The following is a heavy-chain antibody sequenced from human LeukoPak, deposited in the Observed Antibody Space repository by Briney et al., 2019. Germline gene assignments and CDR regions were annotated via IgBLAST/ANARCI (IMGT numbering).Heavy chain of an antibody. D-gene: IGHD2-15*01. CDR1: GFTFSSYA. CDR2: ISGSGGST. J-gene: IGHJ4*02. Sequence: QPGGSLRLSCAASGFTFSSYAMSWVRQAPGKGLEWVSGISGSGGSTYYADSVKGRFTISRDNSKNTLYLQMNSLRAEDTAVYYSAKHIVVVVAATNYWGQGTLVTVSS. CDR3: AKHIVVVVAATNY. V-gene: IGHV3-23*01.